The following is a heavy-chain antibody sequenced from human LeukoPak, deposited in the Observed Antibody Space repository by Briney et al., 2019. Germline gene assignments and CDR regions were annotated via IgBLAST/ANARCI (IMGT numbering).Heavy chain of an antibody. V-gene: IGHV5-51*01. CDR3: ARQQGSSGYYNDAFDI. Sequence: GESLKISCKGSGYIFTSYWIGWVRQMPGKGLEWMGIIYPGDSDTRYSPSFQGQVTISADKSISTAYLQWSSLKASDTAMYYCARQQGSSGYYNDAFDIWGQGTMVTVSS. CDR2: IYPGDSDT. CDR1: GYIFTSYW. J-gene: IGHJ3*02. D-gene: IGHD3-22*01.